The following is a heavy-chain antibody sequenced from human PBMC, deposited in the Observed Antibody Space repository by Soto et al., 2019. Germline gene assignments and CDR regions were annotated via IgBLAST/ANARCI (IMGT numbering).Heavy chain of an antibody. CDR1: GGSISSSSYY. D-gene: IGHD1-26*01. CDR3: ARPNLGVGATTGGWFDP. CDR2: IYYSGST. Sequence: PSETLSLTCTVSGGSISSSSYYWGWIRQPPGKGLEWIGSIYYSGSTYYNPSLKSRVTISVDTSKNQFSLKLSSVTAADTAVYYCARPNLGVGATTGGWFDPWGQGTLVTVSS. J-gene: IGHJ5*02. V-gene: IGHV4-39*01.